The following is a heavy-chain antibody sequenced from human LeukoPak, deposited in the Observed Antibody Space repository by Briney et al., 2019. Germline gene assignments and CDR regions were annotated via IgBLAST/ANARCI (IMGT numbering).Heavy chain of an antibody. CDR3: ARAKRSMFNTSGWSYYYYYGMDV. Sequence: PSETLSLTCTVSGGSISSGSYYWSWIRQPPGKGLEWIGYIYYNGSTNYNPSLKSRVTISVDTSKKQFSLRLSSVTAADTAVYYCARAKRSMFNTSGWSYYYYYGMDVWGQGTTVTVSS. D-gene: IGHD6-19*01. V-gene: IGHV4-61*01. J-gene: IGHJ6*02. CDR1: GGSISSGSYY. CDR2: IYYNGST.